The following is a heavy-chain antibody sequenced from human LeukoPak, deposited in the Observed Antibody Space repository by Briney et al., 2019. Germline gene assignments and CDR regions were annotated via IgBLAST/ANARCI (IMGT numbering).Heavy chain of an antibody. V-gene: IGHV4-39*07. CDR3: ARGRRIVGTTFHWFDP. CDR2: IYHSGST. CDR1: GGSISSSSYY. D-gene: IGHD1-26*01. J-gene: IGHJ5*02. Sequence: SETLSLTCTVSGGSISSSSYYWGWNRQPPGKGLEWIGSIYHSGSTYYNPSLKSRVTVSVDTSKNQFSLKVSSVTAADTAVYYCARGRRIVGTTFHWFDPWGQGTLVTVSS.